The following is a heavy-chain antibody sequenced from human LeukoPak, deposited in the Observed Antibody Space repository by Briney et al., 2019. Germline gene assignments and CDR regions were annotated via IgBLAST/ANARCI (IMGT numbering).Heavy chain of an antibody. CDR3: AKDGYSYAWDYFDY. CDR2: ISGSGGSI. CDR1: GFTFSSYA. V-gene: IGHV3-23*01. D-gene: IGHD5-18*01. Sequence: RAGGSLRLSCAASGFTFSSYAMSWVRQAPGKGLEWVSAISGSGGSIYYADSVKGRFTISRDNSKNTLYLQMNSLRAEDTAVYYCAKDGYSYAWDYFDYWGQGTLVTVSS. J-gene: IGHJ4*02.